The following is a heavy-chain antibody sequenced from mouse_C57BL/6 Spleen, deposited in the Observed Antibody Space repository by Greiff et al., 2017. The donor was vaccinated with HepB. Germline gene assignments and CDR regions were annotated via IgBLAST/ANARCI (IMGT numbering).Heavy chain of an antibody. CDR3: ARGDYYGRGSFAY. CDR1: GYTFTSYW. V-gene: IGHV1-53*01. Sequence: VQLQQPGTELVKPGASVKLSCKASGYTFTSYWMHWVKQRPGQGLEWIGNINPSNGGTNYNEKFKSKATLTVDKSSSTAYIQLSSLTSEDSAVYYCARGDYYGRGSFAYWGQGTLVTVSA. J-gene: IGHJ3*01. D-gene: IGHD1-1*01. CDR2: INPSNGGT.